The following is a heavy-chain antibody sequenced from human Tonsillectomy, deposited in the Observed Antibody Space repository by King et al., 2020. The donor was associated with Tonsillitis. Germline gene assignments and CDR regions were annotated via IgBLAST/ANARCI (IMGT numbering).Heavy chain of an antibody. D-gene: IGHD6-13*01. J-gene: IGHJ4*02. CDR2: IRQDGTEK. CDR1: GFTFRSSW. Sequence: VQLVESGGGLVQPGGSLRLSCAASGFTFRSSWMSWVRQAPGKGLEWVATIRQDGTEKFYVDSVKGRFTISRDNANNSLFLQVDSLRAEDTAVYYCARGLAAAGIRFFHIDYWGQGTLVTVSS. CDR3: ARGLAAAGIRFFHIDY. V-gene: IGHV3-7*03.